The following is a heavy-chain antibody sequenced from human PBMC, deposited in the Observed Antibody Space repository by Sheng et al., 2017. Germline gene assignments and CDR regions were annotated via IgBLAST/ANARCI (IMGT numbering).Heavy chain of an antibody. CDR3: ANLGRNDYGDYLGYDDY. V-gene: IGHV1-69*08. Sequence: QVQLVQSGAEVKKPGSSVRVSCKASGGTFSSYTFTWVRQAPRTRALSGWEGSSPPLVQQTTHRGSRARVTITADRSTNTGYMELSGLTSDDTAVYYCANLGRNDYGDYLGYDDYWGQGTLVTVSS. CDR1: GGTFSSYT. J-gene: IGHJ4*02. CDR2: SSPPLVQ. D-gene: IGHD4-17*01.